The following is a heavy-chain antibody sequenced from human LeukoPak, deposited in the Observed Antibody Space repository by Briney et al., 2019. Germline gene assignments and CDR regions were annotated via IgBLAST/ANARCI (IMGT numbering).Heavy chain of an antibody. J-gene: IGHJ4*02. CDR1: GFTFSSYW. CDR3: ASGTYWSFDY. V-gene: IGHV3-7*01. D-gene: IGHD1-26*01. CDR2: IMQDGGEK. Sequence: GGSLRLSCAASGFTFSSYWMSWVRQAPGKGLEWVANIMQDGGEKYYVDSMKGRFTISRDNAKKSLYLQMNSLRAEDTAVYYCASGTYWSFDYWGQGTLVTVSA.